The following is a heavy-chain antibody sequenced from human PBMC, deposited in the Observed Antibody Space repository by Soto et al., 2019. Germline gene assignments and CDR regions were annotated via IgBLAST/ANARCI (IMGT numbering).Heavy chain of an antibody. CDR2: ISSGRSYM. CDR1: GFPVSTYI. Sequence: GGSLRHCCAASGFPVSTYIMSWVRQAPGKGLEWVSSISSGRSYMYYADSVKGRFTVSRDNAKNSLYLQMNSLRAEDTAVYYCARDLSSYYPDAFDIWGQGTMVTVSS. V-gene: IGHV3-21*01. J-gene: IGHJ3*02. D-gene: IGHD3-10*01. CDR3: ARDLSSYYPDAFDI.